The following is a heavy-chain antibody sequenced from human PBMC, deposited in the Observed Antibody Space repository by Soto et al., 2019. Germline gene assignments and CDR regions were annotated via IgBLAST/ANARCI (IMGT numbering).Heavy chain of an antibody. J-gene: IGHJ3*02. CDR1: GGTFSTYT. Sequence: QVQLVQSGAEVKKPGSSVKVSCKASGGTFSTYTIIWVRQAPGQGLEWMGRILPMLDITNSAQRFQGRVTITADKSTSTACLELSSLRSEDTAVYYCTLGSWSAETFDIWGRGTMVTVSS. CDR2: ILPMLDIT. D-gene: IGHD6-13*01. V-gene: IGHV1-69*02. CDR3: TLGSWSAETFDI.